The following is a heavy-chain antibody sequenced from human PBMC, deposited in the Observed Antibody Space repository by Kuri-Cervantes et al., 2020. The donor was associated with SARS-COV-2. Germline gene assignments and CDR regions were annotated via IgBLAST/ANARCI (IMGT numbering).Heavy chain of an antibody. J-gene: IGHJ6*02. D-gene: IGHD2-2*01. V-gene: IGHV1-2*02. CDR2: INPNSGNT. Sequence: GGSLRLSCKASGYTFTGYYMHWVRQAPGQGLEWMGWINPNSGNTNYAQKFQERVTITRDMSTSTAYMELSSLRSEDTAVYYCAADPRDVVVPASRYYYGMDVWGQGTTVTVSS. CDR3: AADPRDVVVPASRYYYGMDV. CDR1: GYTFTGYY.